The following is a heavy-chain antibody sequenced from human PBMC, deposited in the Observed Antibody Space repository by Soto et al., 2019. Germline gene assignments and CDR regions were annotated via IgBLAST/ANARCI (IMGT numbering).Heavy chain of an antibody. D-gene: IGHD6-19*01. V-gene: IGHV3-7*01. J-gene: IGHJ3*02. CDR2: IKHDGSDE. CDR3: ARSMGWRDTFDI. Sequence: DGQLVESGGGLVQPGGSLRLSCAASRFTFRNYWMTWVRQAPGKGLEWVANIKHDGSDEQYVDSVKGRFTISRDNAKNSLYVQMNSLRAEDTAVYYCARSMGWRDTFDIWGQGTMVTVSS. CDR1: RFTFRNYW.